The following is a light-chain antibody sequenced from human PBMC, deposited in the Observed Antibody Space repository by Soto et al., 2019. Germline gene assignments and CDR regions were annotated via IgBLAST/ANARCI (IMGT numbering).Light chain of an antibody. CDR2: DVS. V-gene: IGLV2-14*03. CDR3: SSYSSTTTLV. Sequence: QSALTQPASVSGSPGQSITISCTGTSSDIGGYNYVSWYQQHPGKAPQVMIYDVSNRPSGVSIRFSGSKSGNTASLTISGLQAEDEADYYCSSYSSTTTLVFGGGTMLTVL. J-gene: IGLJ2*01. CDR1: SSDIGGYNY.